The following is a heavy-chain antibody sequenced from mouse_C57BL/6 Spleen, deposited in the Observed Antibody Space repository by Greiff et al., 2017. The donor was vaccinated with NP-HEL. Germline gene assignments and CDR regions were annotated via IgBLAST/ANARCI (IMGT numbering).Heavy chain of an antibody. Sequence: EVQGVESGGDLVKPGGSLKLSCAASGFTFSSYGMSWVRQTPDKRLEWVATISSGGSYTYYPDSVKGRFTISRDNAKNTLYLQMSSLKSEDTAMYYCAREDTTVDYWGQGTSVTVSS. CDR2: ISSGGSYT. D-gene: IGHD1-1*01. J-gene: IGHJ4*01. CDR3: AREDTTVDY. CDR1: GFTFSSYG. V-gene: IGHV5-6*01.